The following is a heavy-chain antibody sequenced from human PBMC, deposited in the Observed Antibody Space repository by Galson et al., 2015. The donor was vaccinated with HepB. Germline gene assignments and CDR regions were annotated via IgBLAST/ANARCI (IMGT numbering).Heavy chain of an antibody. Sequence: SLRLSCAATGFTTRNNYMTWVRQVPGKGLEWVSVIYSVSYAGETTYYADSVKGRFTISRDNDKNILYLQMKSLRVEDTAIYYCARDRGRGHVDWFDPWGQGTLVTVSS. J-gene: IGHJ5*02. CDR1: GFTTRNNY. CDR3: ARDRGRGHVDWFDP. D-gene: IGHD3-10*01. CDR2: IYSVSYAGETT. V-gene: IGHV3-53*01.